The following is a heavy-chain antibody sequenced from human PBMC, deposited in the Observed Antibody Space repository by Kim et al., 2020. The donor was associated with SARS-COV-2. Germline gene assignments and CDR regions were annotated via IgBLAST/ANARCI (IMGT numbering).Heavy chain of an antibody. CDR1: GGSFSGYY. CDR3: ARGRGIAAAGILLYYYYV. Sequence: SETLSLTCAVYGGSFSGYYWSWIRQPPGKGLEWIGEINHSGSTNYNPSLKSRVTISVDTSKNQFSLKLSSVTAAATAVYYCARGRGIAAAGILLYYYYV. V-gene: IGHV4-34*01. CDR2: INHSGST. J-gene: IGHJ6*01. D-gene: IGHD6-13*01.